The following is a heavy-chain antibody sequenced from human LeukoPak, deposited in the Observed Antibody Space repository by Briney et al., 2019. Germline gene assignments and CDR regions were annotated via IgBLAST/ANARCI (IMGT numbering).Heavy chain of an antibody. CDR1: GFTFSSYW. V-gene: IGHV3-74*01. CDR2: INSDGSST. CDR3: ARDLAAIWSGPDY. J-gene: IGHJ4*02. D-gene: IGHD3-3*01. Sequence: GGSLRLSCAASGFTFSSYWMHWVRQAPGKGLVWVSHINSDGSSTSYADSVKGRFTISRDNAKNTLYLQMNSLRDEDTAVYYCARDLAAIWSGPDYWGQGTLVTVSS.